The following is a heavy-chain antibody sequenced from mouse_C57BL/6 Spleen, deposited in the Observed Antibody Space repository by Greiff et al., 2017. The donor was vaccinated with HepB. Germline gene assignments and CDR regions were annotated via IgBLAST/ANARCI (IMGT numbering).Heavy chain of an antibody. CDR1: GYAFSSYW. D-gene: IGHD1-1*01. Sequence: VQLQQSGAELVKPGASVKISCKASGYAFSSYWMNWVKQRPGKGLEWIGQIYPGDGDTNYNGKFKGKATLTADKSSSTAYMQLSSLTSEDSAVYYCSRIFLIATVVAPYWYFDVWGTGTTVTVSS. J-gene: IGHJ1*03. CDR2: IYPGDGDT. CDR3: SRIFLIATVVAPYWYFDV. V-gene: IGHV1-80*01.